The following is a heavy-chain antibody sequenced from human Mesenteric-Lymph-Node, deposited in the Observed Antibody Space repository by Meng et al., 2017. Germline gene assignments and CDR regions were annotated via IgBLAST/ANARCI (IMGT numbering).Heavy chain of an antibody. V-gene: IGHV2-5*02. CDR3: AHRLGGSNWNDAYFDY. D-gene: IGHD1-20*01. J-gene: IGHJ4*02. Sequence: QTPFKESVPTLVKPTQPLTLTCPLSGFPLSTSGVGLGWIRQPPGKALECLVIIYWDDDKRYNPSLRGRLTVSKDTSKNQVVLTMTNMDPVDTATYYCAHRLGGSNWNDAYFDYWGQGTLVTVSS. CDR2: IYWDDDK. CDR1: GFPLSTSGVG.